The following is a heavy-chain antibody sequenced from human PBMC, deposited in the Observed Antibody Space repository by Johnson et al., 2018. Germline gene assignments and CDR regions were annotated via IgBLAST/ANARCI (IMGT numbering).Heavy chain of an antibody. D-gene: IGHD6-19*01. CDR3: ERGRAEGSAWDNVLEI. J-gene: IGHJ3*02. CDR2: IKHDGTEK. Sequence: EVQLVESGGGLVQPGGSLGLSCEVSGFTFSSYWMSWVRQAPGKGLEWVANIKHDGTEKYYVDSVKGRFTISRDNAKNSRYLQLNSLGTEDTAVYFCERGRAEGSAWDNVLEIWGQGTMVTVSS. CDR1: GFTFSSYW. V-gene: IGHV3-7*01.